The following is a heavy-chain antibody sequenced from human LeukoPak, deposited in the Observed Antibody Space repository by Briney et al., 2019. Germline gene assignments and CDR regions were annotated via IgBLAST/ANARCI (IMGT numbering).Heavy chain of an antibody. CDR1: GFTFSSYA. V-gene: IGHV3-23*01. Sequence: GGSLRLSCAASGFTFSSYAMTWVRQAPGKGLGWVSAITGDGANTYYADSVKGRFTISRDNSKNTLYLQMNSLRAEDTALYYCAKLIPTVDCSRTSCYGFDYWGQGTMVTVSS. D-gene: IGHD2-2*01. J-gene: IGHJ4*02. CDR3: AKLIPTVDCSRTSCYGFDY. CDR2: ITGDGANT.